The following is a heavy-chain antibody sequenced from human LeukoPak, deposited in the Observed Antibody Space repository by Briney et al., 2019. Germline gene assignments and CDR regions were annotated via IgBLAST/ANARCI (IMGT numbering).Heavy chain of an antibody. CDR3: AGVMRGAFDI. CDR1: GFTVSSND. Sequence: PGGSLRLSCAASGFTVSSNDMTWVRQAPGKGLEWVSVLYSGGNTNSADSVKGRFTISRDNSKNTVYLQLNSLRAEDTAVYYCAGVMRGAFDIWGQGTLVTVSS. V-gene: IGHV3-53*01. CDR2: LYSGGNT. J-gene: IGHJ3*02.